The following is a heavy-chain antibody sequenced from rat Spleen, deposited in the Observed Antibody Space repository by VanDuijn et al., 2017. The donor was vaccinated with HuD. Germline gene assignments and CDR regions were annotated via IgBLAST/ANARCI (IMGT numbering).Heavy chain of an antibody. CDR3: ARTNSPYYYVMDA. Sequence: EVQLQESGPGLVKPSQSLSLTCSVTGYSITSNYWAWIRQFPGNKMAWMGYISYSGSTNYNPSLKSRISITRDTSKNQFFLQVNSVTTEDTATYYCARTNSPYYYVMDAWGQGTSVTVSS. J-gene: IGHJ4*01. CDR1: GYSITSNY. V-gene: IGHV3-1*01. CDR2: ISYSGST.